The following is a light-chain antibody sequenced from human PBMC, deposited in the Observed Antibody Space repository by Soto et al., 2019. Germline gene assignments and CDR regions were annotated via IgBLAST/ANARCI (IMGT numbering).Light chain of an antibody. CDR2: KAS. V-gene: IGKV1-5*03. CDR1: QTISSW. Sequence: DIQMTQSPSTLSASVGDRVTITCRASQTISSWLAWYQQKPGKAPKLLIYKASSLESGVPSRFSGSGSGTEFTPTISSLQPDDFATYYCQQYNTDPWTFGQGTKVDIK. J-gene: IGKJ1*01. CDR3: QQYNTDPWT.